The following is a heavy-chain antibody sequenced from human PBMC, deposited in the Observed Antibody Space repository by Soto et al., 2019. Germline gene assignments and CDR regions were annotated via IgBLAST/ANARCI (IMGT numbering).Heavy chain of an antibody. Sequence: QVQLVQSGAEVKKPGSSVKVSCKASGGTFSSYTISWVRQAPGQGLEWMGRIIPILGIANYAQKFQGRVTITADKSTSTDYMELSNLRSEDTAVYYCARGGFTMVRGVLDYWGQGTLVTVSS. CDR1: GGTFSSYT. CDR3: ARGGFTMVRGVLDY. J-gene: IGHJ4*02. V-gene: IGHV1-69*02. D-gene: IGHD3-10*01. CDR2: IIPILGIA.